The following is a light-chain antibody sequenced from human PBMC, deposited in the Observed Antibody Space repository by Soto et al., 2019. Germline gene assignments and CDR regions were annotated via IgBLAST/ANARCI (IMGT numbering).Light chain of an antibody. J-gene: IGLJ2*01. CDR2: DVN. V-gene: IGLV2-14*03. Sequence: QSALTQPASVSGSPGQSITISCTGTSSDIGAYNFVSWYQQHPGKAPKLMLYDVNIRPSGVSNRFSGAKSGNTASLTISGRQAEGEADYYCTSWTTSTTLIFGGGTKLTVL. CDR3: TSWTTSTTLI. CDR1: SSDIGAYNF.